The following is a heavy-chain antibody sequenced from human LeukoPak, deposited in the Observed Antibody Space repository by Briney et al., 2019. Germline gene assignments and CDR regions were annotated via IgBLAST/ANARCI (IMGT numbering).Heavy chain of an antibody. CDR1: GGSISSGGYS. D-gene: IGHD3-22*01. CDR2: IYHSGST. Sequence: SQTLSLTCAVSGGSISSGGYSWSWIRQPPGKGLEWIGYIYHSGSTYYNPSLKSRVTISVDRSKNQFSLKLSSVIAADTAVYYCARGGDYYYDSTFFDYWGQGTLVTVSS. CDR3: ARGGDYYYDSTFFDY. J-gene: IGHJ4*02. V-gene: IGHV4-30-2*01.